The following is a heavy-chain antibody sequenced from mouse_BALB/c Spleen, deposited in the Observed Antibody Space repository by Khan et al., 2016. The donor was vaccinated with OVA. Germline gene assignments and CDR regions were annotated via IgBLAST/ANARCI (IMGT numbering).Heavy chain of an antibody. CDR2: IWTGGST. J-gene: IGHJ1*01. Sequence: QVQLKQSGPGLVAPSQSLSITCTVSGFSLTSYGVHWVRQPPGKGLEWLGVIWTGGSTNYNSALMSRLSISKDKSKSQVFLKMNSLQTDDTAMYXCARYYGNYGWYFDVWGAGTTVTVSS. V-gene: IGHV2-9*02. D-gene: IGHD2-1*01. CDR3: ARYYGNYGWYFDV. CDR1: GFSLTSYG.